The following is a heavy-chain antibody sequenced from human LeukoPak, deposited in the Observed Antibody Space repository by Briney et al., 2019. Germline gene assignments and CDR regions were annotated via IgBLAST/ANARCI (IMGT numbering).Heavy chain of an antibody. V-gene: IGHV1-18*01. Sequence: GASEKVSCKASGYTFTSYGISWVRQAPGQGLEWMGWISAYNGNTNYAQKLQGRVTMTTDTSTSTAYMELRSLRSDDTAVYYCARVDSGSYYEYFQHWGQGTLVTVSS. CDR1: GYTFTSYG. D-gene: IGHD3-10*01. J-gene: IGHJ1*01. CDR3: ARVDSGSYYEYFQH. CDR2: ISAYNGNT.